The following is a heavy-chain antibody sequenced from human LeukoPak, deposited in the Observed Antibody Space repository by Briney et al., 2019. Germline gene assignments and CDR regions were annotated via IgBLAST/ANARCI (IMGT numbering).Heavy chain of an antibody. J-gene: IGHJ4*02. D-gene: IGHD4-17*01. V-gene: IGHV3-48*01. CDR1: GFTFSTYS. CDR3: ARDPTVTTFI. Sequence: GGSLRLSCAASGFTFSTYSMNWVRQAPGKGLEWVSYISSSGSTIYYADSVKGRFTISRDNAKNSLYLQMNSLRAEDTAVYYCARDPTVTTFIGGQGTLVTVSS. CDR2: ISSSGSTI.